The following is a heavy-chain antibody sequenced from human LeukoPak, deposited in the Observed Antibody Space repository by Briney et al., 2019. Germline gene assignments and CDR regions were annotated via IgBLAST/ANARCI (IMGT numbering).Heavy chain of an antibody. J-gene: IGHJ3*02. D-gene: IGHD1-26*01. CDR3: ARCGSYYVPLHCAFDI. Sequence: SVKVSCKASGGTFSSYAISWVRQAPGQGLEWMGGIIPIFGTANYAQKFQGRVTITRDTSASTAYMELSSLRSEDTAVYYCARCGSYYVPLHCAFDIWGQGTMVTVSS. V-gene: IGHV1-69*05. CDR2: IIPIFGTA. CDR1: GGTFSSYA.